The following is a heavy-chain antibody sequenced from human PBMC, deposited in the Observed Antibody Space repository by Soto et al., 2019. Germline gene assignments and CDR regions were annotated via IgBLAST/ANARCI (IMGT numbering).Heavy chain of an antibody. J-gene: IGHJ6*02. CDR1: GYTFTSYA. D-gene: IGHD3-22*01. CDR2: INAGNGNT. V-gene: IGHV1-3*01. CDR3: ARDPGYTYYYDSSVFPGGMDV. Sequence: GASVKVSCKASGYTFTSYAMHWVRQAPGQRLEWMGWINAGNGNTKYSQKFQGRVTITRDTSASTAYMELSSLRSDDTAVYYCARDPGYTYYYDSSVFPGGMDVWGQGTTVTVSS.